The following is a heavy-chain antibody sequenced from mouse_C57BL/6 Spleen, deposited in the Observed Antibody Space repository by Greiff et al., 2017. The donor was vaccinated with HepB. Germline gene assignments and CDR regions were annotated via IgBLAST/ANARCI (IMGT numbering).Heavy chain of an antibody. CDR2: FYPGSGSI. CDR3: ARREEEGGWYAY. J-gene: IGHJ3*01. CDR1: GYTFTEYT. Sequence: QVQLQQSGAELVKPGASVKLSCKASGYTFTEYTIHWVKQRSGQGLEWIGWFYPGSGSIKYNEKFKDKATLTADQSSSTVYMELSRLTSEDSAVYFYARREEEGGWYAYWGQGTLVTVSA. V-gene: IGHV1-62-2*01.